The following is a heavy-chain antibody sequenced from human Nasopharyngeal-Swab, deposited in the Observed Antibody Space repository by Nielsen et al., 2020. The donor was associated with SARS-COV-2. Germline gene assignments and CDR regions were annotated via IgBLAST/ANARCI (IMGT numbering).Heavy chain of an antibody. Sequence: ASVKVSCKASGYTFTSYGINWVRQAPGQGLEWMGWISTNNGATNYAQKLQGRVTMTTDTSTSTAYMDLRSLRSDDTAVYYCARDSMTSGYAADFWGQGTPVTVSS. J-gene: IGHJ4*02. CDR1: GYTFTSYG. D-gene: IGHD3-9*01. CDR3: ARDSMTSGYAADF. CDR2: ISTNNGAT. V-gene: IGHV1-18*01.